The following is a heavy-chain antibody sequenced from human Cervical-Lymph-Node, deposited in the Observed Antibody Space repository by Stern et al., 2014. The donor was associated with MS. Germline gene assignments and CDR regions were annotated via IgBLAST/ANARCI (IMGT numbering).Heavy chain of an antibody. CDR1: GYTFTSYG. Sequence: QVQLGQSGAEVKKPGASVKVSCKASGYTFTSYGISWVRQAPGQGLEWMGWISADNGNTNYAQKLQGRVTMTTDTSTSTAYMELRSLRSDDTAVYYCARSGRDYYDSSGYYEGDYWGQGTLVTVSS. CDR2: ISADNGNT. D-gene: IGHD3-22*01. J-gene: IGHJ4*02. V-gene: IGHV1-18*01. CDR3: ARSGRDYYDSSGYYEGDY.